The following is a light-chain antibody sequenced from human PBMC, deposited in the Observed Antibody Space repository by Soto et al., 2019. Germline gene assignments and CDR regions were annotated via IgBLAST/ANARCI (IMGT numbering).Light chain of an antibody. V-gene: IGKV3-11*01. J-gene: IGKJ1*01. Sequence: EIVMTQSPATLSVSPGERATLSCRASQNIYSNVAWYQQKPGQAPRLLMYEASTRATGIPARFSGGGSGTDFTLTISSLEPEDFAVYYCQQRSDWPWTFGQGTKVDIK. CDR2: EAS. CDR1: QNIYSN. CDR3: QQRSDWPWT.